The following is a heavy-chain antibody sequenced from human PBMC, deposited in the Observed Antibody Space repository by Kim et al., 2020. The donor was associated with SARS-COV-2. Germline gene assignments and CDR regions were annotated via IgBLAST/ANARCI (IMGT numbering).Heavy chain of an antibody. CDR3: ATCYYGSGSYRFDY. CDR1: GFIFSNYG. D-gene: IGHD3-10*01. Sequence: GGSLRLSCAASGFIFSNYGLTWVRHAPGMGLEWASAISHTGGSTYYADSVKGRFTISRDNAKKTLYLQMNSLRAEDTAVYYCATCYYGSGSYRFDYWGQGTLVTVSS. V-gene: IGHV3-23*01. J-gene: IGHJ4*02. CDR2: ISHTGGST.